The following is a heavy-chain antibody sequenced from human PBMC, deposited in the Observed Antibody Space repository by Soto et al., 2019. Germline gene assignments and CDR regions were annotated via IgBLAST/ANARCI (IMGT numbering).Heavy chain of an antibody. Sequence: SETLSLTCAVYGGSFSGYYWSWIRQPPGKGLEWIGEINHSGSTNYNPSLKSRVTISVDTSKNQFSLKLSSVTAADTAVYYCARGYLAARLGINWFDPWGQGTLVNVS. CDR1: GGSFSGYY. CDR2: INHSGST. D-gene: IGHD6-6*01. CDR3: ARGYLAARLGINWFDP. V-gene: IGHV4-34*01. J-gene: IGHJ5*02.